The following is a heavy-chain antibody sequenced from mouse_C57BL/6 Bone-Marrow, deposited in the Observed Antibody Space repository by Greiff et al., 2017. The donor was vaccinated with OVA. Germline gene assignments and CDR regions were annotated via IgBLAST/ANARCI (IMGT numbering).Heavy chain of an antibody. CDR1: GFTFSDYY. Sequence: EVKLVESGGDLVKPGGSLKLSCAASGFTFSDYYMYWVHQTPEKRLEWVAYISNGGGSTYYPDTVKGRFTISRDNAKNTLYLQMSRLKSEDTAMYYCVTYRGFAYWGQGTLVTVSA. CDR2: ISNGGGST. V-gene: IGHV5-12*01. J-gene: IGHJ3*01. D-gene: IGHD2-14*01. CDR3: VTYRGFAY.